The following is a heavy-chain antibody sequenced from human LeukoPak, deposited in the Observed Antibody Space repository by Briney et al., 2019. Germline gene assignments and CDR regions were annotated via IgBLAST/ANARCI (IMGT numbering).Heavy chain of an antibody. CDR3: ARAHPGDYSDFQFDY. CDR2: INNDGSGT. Sequence: TGGSLRLSCAASGFTFSTYWMHWVRQVPGKGLVWVSRINNDGSGTFYADSVKGRFTISRDNAKNSLYLQMNSLRAEDTAVYYCARAHPGDYSDFQFDYWGQGTLVTVSS. CDR1: GFTFSTYW. V-gene: IGHV3-74*01. J-gene: IGHJ4*02. D-gene: IGHD4-11*01.